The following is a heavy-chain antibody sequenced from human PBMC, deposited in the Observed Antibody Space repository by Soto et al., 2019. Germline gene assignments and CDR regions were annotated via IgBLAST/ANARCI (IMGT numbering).Heavy chain of an antibody. Sequence: PGGSLRLSCAASGFSFSSHGLHWVRQAPCKGLEWVVVIWYDGSKKYYIDSVKGRFTISRDNSKSTLFLEMSSLRAEDTAVYFCARASVFGDKAYYGMDVWGQGTTVTVSS. D-gene: IGHD3-10*02. CDR3: ARASVFGDKAYYGMDV. CDR2: IWYDGSKK. J-gene: IGHJ6*02. V-gene: IGHV3-33*01. CDR1: GFSFSSHG.